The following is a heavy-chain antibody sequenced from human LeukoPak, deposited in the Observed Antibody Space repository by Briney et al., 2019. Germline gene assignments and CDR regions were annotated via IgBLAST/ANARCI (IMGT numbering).Heavy chain of an antibody. CDR3: ARGDYGDYSSVVWFDP. Sequence: SVKVSCKASGGTFSSYAISWVRQAPGQGLEWMGGIIPIFGTANYAQKFQGRVTITADESTSTAYMELSSLRSEDTAVYYCARGDYGDYSSVVWFDPWGQGTLVTVSS. J-gene: IGHJ5*02. CDR1: GGTFSSYA. D-gene: IGHD4-17*01. CDR2: IIPIFGTA. V-gene: IGHV1-69*13.